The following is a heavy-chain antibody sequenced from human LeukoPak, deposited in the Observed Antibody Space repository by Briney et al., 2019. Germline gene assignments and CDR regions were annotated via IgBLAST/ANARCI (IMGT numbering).Heavy chain of an antibody. CDR1: GFSFSIYW. D-gene: IGHD5-24*01. Sequence: GGSLRLSCVASGFSFSIYWMTWVRQAPGKGLEWVANIKQDGSKKSYVDSVKGRFTISRDNAKNSLYLQMNSLRAEDTAIYYCTRVGYIDEGIDYWGQGTLVTVSS. CDR2: IKQDGSKK. CDR3: TRVGYIDEGIDY. V-gene: IGHV3-7*04. J-gene: IGHJ4*02.